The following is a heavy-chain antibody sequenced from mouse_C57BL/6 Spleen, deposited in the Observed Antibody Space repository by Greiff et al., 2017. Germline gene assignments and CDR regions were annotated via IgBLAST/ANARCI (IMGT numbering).Heavy chain of an antibody. CDR2: ISSGGSYN. D-gene: IGHD2-4*01. CDR3: ARQDYDYEVYFDY. J-gene: IGHJ2*01. Sequence: EVKLMESGGDLVKPGGSLKLSCAASGFTFSSYGMSWVRQTPDKRMEWVATISSGGSYNYYPDSVKGRFTISRDNAKNTLYLQMSSLKSEDTAMYYCARQDYDYEVYFDYWGQGTTLTVSS. V-gene: IGHV5-6*01. CDR1: GFTFSSYG.